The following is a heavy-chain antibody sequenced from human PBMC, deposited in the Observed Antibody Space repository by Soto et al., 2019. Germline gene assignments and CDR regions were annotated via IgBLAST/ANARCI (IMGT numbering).Heavy chain of an antibody. CDR1: GGTFSSYT. Sequence: VQLVQSGAEVKKPGSSVKVSCKASGGTFSSYTISWVRQAPGQGLEWMGRIIPILGIANYAQKFQGRVTITADKSTSTAYMELSSLRSEDTAVYYCARELVTIFGVVIPASYVDYWGQGTLVTVSS. J-gene: IGHJ4*02. D-gene: IGHD3-3*01. CDR2: IIPILGIA. CDR3: ARELVTIFGVVIPASYVDY. V-gene: IGHV1-69*08.